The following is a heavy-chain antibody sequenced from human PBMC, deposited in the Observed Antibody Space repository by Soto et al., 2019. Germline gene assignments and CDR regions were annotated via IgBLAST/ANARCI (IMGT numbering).Heavy chain of an antibody. CDR1: GFTFSDYA. CDR3: ANVPIWCSNTSCYTEGFDY. CDR2: ISAGGST. D-gene: IGHD2-2*02. J-gene: IGHJ4*02. V-gene: IGHV3-23*01. Sequence: EVQLLDSGGGLVQPGGSLRLSCTASGFTFSDYAMCWVRQPPGKGLEWVSVISAGGSTYYADSVKGRFTVSRANSKNTLYLQMNSLRAEDTAVYYCANVPIWCSNTSCYTEGFDYWGQGTLVTVSS.